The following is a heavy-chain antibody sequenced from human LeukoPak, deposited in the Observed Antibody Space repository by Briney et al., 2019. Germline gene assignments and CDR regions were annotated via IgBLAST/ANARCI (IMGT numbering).Heavy chain of an antibody. D-gene: IGHD6-19*01. V-gene: IGHV3-30*18. CDR2: ISYDGSNK. CDR3: AKTQWLVLGGAFDI. J-gene: IGHJ3*02. Sequence: GGSLRLSCAASGFTFSSYGMHWVRQAPGKGLEWVAVISYDGSNKCYADSVKGRFTISRDNSKNTLYLQMNSLRAEDTAVYYCAKTQWLVLGGAFDIWGQGTMVTVSS. CDR1: GFTFSSYG.